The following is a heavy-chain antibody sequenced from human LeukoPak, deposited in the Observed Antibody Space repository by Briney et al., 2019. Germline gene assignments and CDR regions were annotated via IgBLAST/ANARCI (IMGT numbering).Heavy chain of an antibody. CDR2: ISTSSSTI. CDR1: GFTFDSYS. Sequence: GGSLRLSCAASGFTFDSYSMNWVRQAPGKGLEWVSHISTSSSTIYYADSVKGRFTISRDNAKNFLFLQMNSLRPEDTALYYCVKDLKAGGILTDWGQGTLVTVSS. D-gene: IGHD3-9*01. V-gene: IGHV3-48*04. CDR3: VKDLKAGGILTD. J-gene: IGHJ4*02.